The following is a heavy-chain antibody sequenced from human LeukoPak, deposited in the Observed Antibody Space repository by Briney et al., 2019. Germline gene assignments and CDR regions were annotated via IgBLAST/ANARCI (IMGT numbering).Heavy chain of an antibody. V-gene: IGHV3-23*01. J-gene: IGHJ4*02. CDR2: ISVSGGTT. CDR1: GFTFSSYW. D-gene: IGHD3-9*01. Sequence: GGSLRLSCAVSGFTFSSYWMHWVRQAPGKGLEWVSAISVSGGTTYNADSVKGRFTISRDNSKNTLYLQMNSLRAEDTAVYYCAKASHLSGYYLPIDYWGQGTLVTVSS. CDR3: AKASHLSGYYLPIDY.